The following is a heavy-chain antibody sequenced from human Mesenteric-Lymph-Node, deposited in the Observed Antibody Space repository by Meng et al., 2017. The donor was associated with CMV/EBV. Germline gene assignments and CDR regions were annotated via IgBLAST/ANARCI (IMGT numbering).Heavy chain of an antibody. CDR2: IKEGGREK. V-gene: IGHV3-7*01. J-gene: IGHJ4*02. D-gene: IGHD4-17*01. Sequence: GGSLRLSCAASGFTFSNYWMSWVRQAPGKGLEWVANIKEGGREKYYVDSVKGRFTISRDNAKNSLYLQMNSLRAEDTAVYYCARDYGDYVPYFDYWGQGTLVTVSS. CDR1: GFTFSNYW. CDR3: ARDYGDYVPYFDY.